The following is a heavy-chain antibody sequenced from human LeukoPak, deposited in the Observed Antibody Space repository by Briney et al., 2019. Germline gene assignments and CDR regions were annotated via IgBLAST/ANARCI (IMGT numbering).Heavy chain of an antibody. CDR1: GYTFTSSG. Sequence: GASVKVSCKASGYTFTSSGLSWVRQAPGQGLEWMGWISSYNGKTNYAQKFQGRLTMTTDTSTSTAYMELRSLTSDDTAVYYCARDITVVSLASIGFDYWSQGTVVTVSS. CDR3: ARDITVVSLASIGFDY. CDR2: ISSYNGKT. D-gene: IGHD3-16*01. J-gene: IGHJ4*02. V-gene: IGHV1-18*01.